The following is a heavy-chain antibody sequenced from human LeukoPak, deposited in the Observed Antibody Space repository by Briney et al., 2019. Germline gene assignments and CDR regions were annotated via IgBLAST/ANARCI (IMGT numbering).Heavy chain of an antibody. CDR3: ARHPSSGYYADDAFDI. CDR2: IYYSGST. V-gene: IGHV4-39*01. Sequence: PSETLSLTCTVSGGSISSYYWGWIRQPPGKGLEWIGSIYYSGSTYYNPSLKSRVTISVDTSKNQFSLKLSSVTAADTAVYYCARHPSSGYYADDAFDIWGQGTMVTVSS. D-gene: IGHD3-22*01. J-gene: IGHJ3*02. CDR1: GGSISSYY.